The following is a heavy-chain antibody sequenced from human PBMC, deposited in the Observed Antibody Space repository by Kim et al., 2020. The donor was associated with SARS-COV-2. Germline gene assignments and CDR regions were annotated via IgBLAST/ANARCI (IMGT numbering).Heavy chain of an antibody. CDR1: GGSFSDFY. CDR3: VRGGVVKSGWLGHVYYYGMDV. Sequence: SETLSLTCGVYGGSFSDFYWSWIRQPPGKGLEWIGEINHSGRTNYNSSLKSRVTISVDTSKSQVSLKLSSLTAAVTAVYYCVRGGVVKSGWLGHVYYYGMDVWGHGTTVTVSS. D-gene: IGHD6-13*01. V-gene: IGHV4-34*01. CDR2: INHSGRT. J-gene: IGHJ6*02.